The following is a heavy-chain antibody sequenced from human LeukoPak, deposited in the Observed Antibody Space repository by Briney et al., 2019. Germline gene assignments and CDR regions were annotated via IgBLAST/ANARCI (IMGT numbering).Heavy chain of an antibody. CDR2: INDSGTT. Sequence: SETLSLTCAVYGGSFSGYYWSWIRRPPGKGLEWIGEINDSGTTNYNPSLKSRVTISVDTSKNQFSLKLSSETAADTAVYYCARGELPDYWGQGTLVTVSS. J-gene: IGHJ4*02. CDR3: ARGELPDY. CDR1: GGSFSGYY. D-gene: IGHD1-26*01. V-gene: IGHV4-34*01.